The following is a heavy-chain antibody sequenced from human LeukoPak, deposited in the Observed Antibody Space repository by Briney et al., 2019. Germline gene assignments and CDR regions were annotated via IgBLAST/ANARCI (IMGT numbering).Heavy chain of an antibody. CDR2: IYGGGGT. CDR1: GFTVSSSY. J-gene: IGHJ4*02. V-gene: IGHV3-53*01. CDR3: ASSVVPAAMIH. Sequence: PGGSLRLSCTASGFTVSSSYMTWVRQAPGKGLEWVSLIYGGGGTFYADSVKGRFTISRDNSKNTLYLQMNSLRAEDTAVYYCASSVVPAAMIHWGQGTLVTVSS. D-gene: IGHD2-2*01.